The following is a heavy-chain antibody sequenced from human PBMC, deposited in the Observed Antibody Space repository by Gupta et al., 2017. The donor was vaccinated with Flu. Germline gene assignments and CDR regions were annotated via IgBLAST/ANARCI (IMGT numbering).Heavy chain of an antibody. J-gene: IGHJ4*02. CDR2: IWYDGSNK. D-gene: IGHD6-19*01. Sequence: QVQLVESGGGVVQPGRSLRLSCAASGFTFRSYDMHWVRQAPGKGLEWVAVIWYDGSNKYYADSVKGRFTISRDNSKNTLYLQMNSLRAEDTAVYYCARDFTNGIAVGLYDYWGQGTLVTVSS. V-gene: IGHV3-33*01. CDR3: ARDFTNGIAVGLYDY. CDR1: GFTFRSYD.